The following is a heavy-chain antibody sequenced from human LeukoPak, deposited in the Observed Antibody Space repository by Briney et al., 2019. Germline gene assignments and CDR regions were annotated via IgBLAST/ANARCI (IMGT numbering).Heavy chain of an antibody. D-gene: IGHD3-10*01. Sequence: PSETLSLTCTVSGGSISSSSYYWGWIRQPPGKGLEWIGSIYYSGSTYYNPSLKSRVTISVDTSKNQFSLKLSSVTAADTAVYYCARRPATFQYYYGSGKKEVGYDYWGQGTLVTVSS. J-gene: IGHJ4*02. CDR1: GGSISSSSYY. CDR2: IYYSGST. CDR3: ARRPATFQYYYGSGKKEVGYDY. V-gene: IGHV4-39*01.